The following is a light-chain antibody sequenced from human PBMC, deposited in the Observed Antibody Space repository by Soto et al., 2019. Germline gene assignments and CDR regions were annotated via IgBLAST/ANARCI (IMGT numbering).Light chain of an antibody. CDR3: QQYNTLNT. V-gene: IGKV3-15*01. CDR1: QNVNSN. J-gene: IGKJ2*01. CDR2: NVS. Sequence: EIAMTQSPATLSVSPGQRATLSCRASQNVNSNLAWYQQKPGHAPSLLMYNVSTRATGFPARFSGSGSGTEFTLTISMLQSEDSAIYYCQQYNTLNTFGQGTKLEIK.